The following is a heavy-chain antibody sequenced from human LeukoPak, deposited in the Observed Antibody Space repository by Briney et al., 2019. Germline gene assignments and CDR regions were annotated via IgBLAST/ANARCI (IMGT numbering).Heavy chain of an antibody. V-gene: IGHV3-21*01. CDR3: ARAVPGFDS. J-gene: IGHJ4*02. CDR1: GFTFSSYW. CDR2: IGGSSSSYI. Sequence: PGGSLRLSCAASGFTFSSYWMSWVRQAPGKGLEWVSCIGGSSSSYIYYADSVRGRFTISRDNAKNSVYLQMDSLRAEDTAVYYCARAVPGFDSWGQGTLVTVSS.